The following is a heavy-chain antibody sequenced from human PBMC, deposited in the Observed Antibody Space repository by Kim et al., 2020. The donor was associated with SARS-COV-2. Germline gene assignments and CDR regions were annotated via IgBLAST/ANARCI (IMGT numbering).Heavy chain of an antibody. CDR3: ARGKGIAAGGDF. V-gene: IGHV3-30*01. D-gene: IGHD6-13*01. Sequence: YYADSGKGRFTTSRDNSTNTLYLKMNSLGAKDTAVYSCARGKGIAAGGDFWGQGTLVTVSS. J-gene: IGHJ4*02.